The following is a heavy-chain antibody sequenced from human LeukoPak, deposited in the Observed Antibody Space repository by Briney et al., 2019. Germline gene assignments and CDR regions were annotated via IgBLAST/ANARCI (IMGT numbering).Heavy chain of an antibody. V-gene: IGHV3-7*01. D-gene: IGHD3-10*01. CDR2: IKQDGSEK. CDR3: ARIILTRITMVRGVIGRFDY. Sequence: GGSLRLSCAASGFTFSSYWMSWVRQAPGKGLEWVANIKQDGSEKYYVDSVKGRFTISRDNAKNSLYLQMNSLRAEDTAVYYCARIILTRITMVRGVIGRFDYWGQGTLVTVSS. CDR1: GFTFSSYW. J-gene: IGHJ4*02.